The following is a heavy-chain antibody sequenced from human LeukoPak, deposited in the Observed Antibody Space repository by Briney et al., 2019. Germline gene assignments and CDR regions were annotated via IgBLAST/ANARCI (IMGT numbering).Heavy chain of an antibody. J-gene: IGHJ3*02. D-gene: IGHD6-13*01. CDR2: IYYSGST. CDR1: GGSISSSSYY. CDR3: ARDSTSPYIAAAGTGPAFEI. V-gene: IGHV4-39*07. Sequence: SETLSLTCTVSGGSISSSSYYWGWIRQPPGKGLEWIGSIYYSGSTYYNPSLKSRVTISVDKSKNQFSLKLSSVTAADTAVYYCARDSTSPYIAAAGTGPAFEIWGQGTMVTVSS.